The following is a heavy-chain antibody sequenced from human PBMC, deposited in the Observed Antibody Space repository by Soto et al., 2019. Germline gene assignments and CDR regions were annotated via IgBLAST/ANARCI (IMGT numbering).Heavy chain of an antibody. CDR3: AKCNGPYDAFDI. D-gene: IGHD4-4*01. V-gene: IGHV1-69*13. J-gene: IGHJ3*02. Sequence: ASVKVSCKASGGTFSSYAISWVRQAPGQGLEWMGGIIPIFGTANYAQKFQGRVTITADESTSTAYMELSSLRSEDTAVYYCAKCNGPYDAFDIWGQGTMVTVSS. CDR2: IIPIFGTA. CDR1: GGTFSSYA.